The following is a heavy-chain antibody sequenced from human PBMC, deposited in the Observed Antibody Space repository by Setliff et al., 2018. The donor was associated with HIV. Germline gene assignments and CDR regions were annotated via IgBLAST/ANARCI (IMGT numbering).Heavy chain of an antibody. V-gene: IGHV4-39*07. D-gene: IGHD3-10*01. J-gene: IGHJ6*02. Sequence: SETLSLTCAVSGGSVSSPSYYWGWIRQPPGKGLEWIGSVYNSGITFKNPSLKSRVSISVDRSGNQFSLRLTSVTAADTAVYYCASPKERYYYGSGTNVREYYGMDVWGPGTLVTVSS. CDR2: VYNSGIT. CDR1: GGSVSSPSYY. CDR3: ASPKERYYYGSGTNVREYYGMDV.